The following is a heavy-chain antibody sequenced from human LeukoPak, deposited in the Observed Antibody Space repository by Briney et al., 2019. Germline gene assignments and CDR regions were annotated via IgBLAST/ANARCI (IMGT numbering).Heavy chain of an antibody. CDR3: ARDYYYDRSGYEY. V-gene: IGHV1-2*02. CDR2: INPNSGGT. D-gene: IGHD3-22*01. Sequence: GASVKVSCKASGYTFTSYDINWVRQATGQGLEWMGWINPNSGGTNYAQKFQGRVTMTRDTSISTAYMELSRLRSDDTAVYYCARDYYYDRSGYEYWGQGTLVTVSS. J-gene: IGHJ4*02. CDR1: GYTFTSYD.